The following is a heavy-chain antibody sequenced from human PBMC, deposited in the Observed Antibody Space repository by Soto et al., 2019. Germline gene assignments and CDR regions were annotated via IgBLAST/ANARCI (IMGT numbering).Heavy chain of an antibody. J-gene: IGHJ6*02. CDR1: GGSMSSYC. Sequence: SETLSLTCTVSGGSMSSYCLTWIRQPAGKGLEWIGRVYYSGSTNYNPSLKSRVTISVDTSKNQFSLKLSSVTAADTAVYYCASTPHFPPTPEYYYGMDVWGQGTTVTVSS. CDR3: ASTPHFPPTPEYYYGMDV. CDR2: VYYSGST. V-gene: IGHV4-4*07. D-gene: IGHD3-3*02.